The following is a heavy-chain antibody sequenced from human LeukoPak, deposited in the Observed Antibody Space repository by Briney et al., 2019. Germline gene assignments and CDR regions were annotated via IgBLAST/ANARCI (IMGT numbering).Heavy chain of an antibody. V-gene: IGHV3-11*01. J-gene: IGHJ4*02. CDR1: GFTFSDYY. CDR3: ASLLWFGEYDFDY. CDR2: ISSSGSTI. D-gene: IGHD3-10*01. Sequence: GGSLRLSCAASGFTFSDYYMSWIRQAPGKGLEWVSYISSSGSTIYFADSVKGRFTISRDNAKNSLYLQMNSLRAEDTAVYYCASLLWFGEYDFDYWGQGTLVTVSS.